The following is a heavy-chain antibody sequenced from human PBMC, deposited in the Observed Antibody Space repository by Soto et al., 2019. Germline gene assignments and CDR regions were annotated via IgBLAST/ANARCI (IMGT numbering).Heavy chain of an antibody. V-gene: IGHV5-10-1*01. Sequence: GESLKISCKGSGYTFTNYWTTWVRQMPGKGLEWMGRIDCSDSYTNYSPSFQGHVTISADKSINTAYLQWSSLKASDTAMYYCARHRIAADIFDIWGQGTMVTVSS. CDR2: IDCSDSYT. D-gene: IGHD6-13*01. CDR1: GYTFTNYW. CDR3: ARHRIAADIFDI. J-gene: IGHJ3*02.